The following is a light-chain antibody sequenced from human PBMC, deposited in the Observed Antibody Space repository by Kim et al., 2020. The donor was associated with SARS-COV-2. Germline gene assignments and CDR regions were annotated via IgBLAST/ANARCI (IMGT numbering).Light chain of an antibody. V-gene: IGLV3-19*01. J-gene: IGLJ3*02. CDR3: GSRDNNGPGV. Sequence: ALGKTVRSTCLGDSLRKYPASWYQQKPGQAPMLVMHDKNNVRPSGVPDRFSGSNSGNTAFLTITGAQVEDEAAYYCGSRDNNGPGVFGGGTQLTVL. CDR1: SLRKYP. CDR2: DKN.